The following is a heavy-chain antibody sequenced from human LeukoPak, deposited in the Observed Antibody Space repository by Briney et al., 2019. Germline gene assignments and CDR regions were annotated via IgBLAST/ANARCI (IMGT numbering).Heavy chain of an antibody. Sequence: PGGSLRLPCAASGFIFSSYAMSWVRQAPGKGLEWVSAISGSGGSTYYADSVKGRFTVSRDNSKNTLYLQMNSLRAEDTALYYCAKDRPYFQHWGQGTLVTVSS. J-gene: IGHJ1*01. CDR1: GFIFSSYA. CDR2: ISGSGGST. V-gene: IGHV3-23*01. CDR3: AKDRPYFQH.